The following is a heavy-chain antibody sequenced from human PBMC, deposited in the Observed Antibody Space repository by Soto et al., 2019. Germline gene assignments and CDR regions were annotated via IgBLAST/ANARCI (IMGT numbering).Heavy chain of an antibody. CDR3: ARVRSGSFHGWFDP. Sequence: PSETLSLTCTVSGGSISSYYWSWIRQPPGKGLEWIGYIYYSGSTNYNPSLKSRVTISVDTSKNQFSLKLRSLRSDDTAVYYCARVRSGSFHGWFDPWGQGTLVTVSS. CDR1: GGSISSYY. D-gene: IGHD1-26*01. CDR2: IYYSGST. J-gene: IGHJ5*02. V-gene: IGHV4-59*01.